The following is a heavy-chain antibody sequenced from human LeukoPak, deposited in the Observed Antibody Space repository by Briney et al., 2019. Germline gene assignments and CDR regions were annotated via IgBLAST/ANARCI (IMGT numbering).Heavy chain of an antibody. D-gene: IGHD2-21*01. V-gene: IGHV3-23*01. CDR2: ISVGGGDT. CDR1: GFIFSSYV. J-gene: IGHJ4*02. Sequence: GGSLRLSCEASGFIFSSYVMGWVRQAPGKGLEWVSSISVGGGDTFIADSVKGRFTITRENSMDTLYLQMMGLRVEDTAIYYCAKLNLGEMAYFDSWGQGILVTVSS. CDR3: AKLNLGEMAYFDS.